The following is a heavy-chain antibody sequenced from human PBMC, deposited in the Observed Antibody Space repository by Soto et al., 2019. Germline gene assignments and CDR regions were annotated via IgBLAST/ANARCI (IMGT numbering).Heavy chain of an antibody. CDR3: ARAVIVGATGDDEYFQH. D-gene: IGHD1-26*01. CDR2: ISAYNGNT. CDR1: GYTFTSYG. Sequence: QVKLVQSGAEVKKPGASVKVSCKASGYTFTSYGISWVRQAPGQGLEWMGWISAYNGNTNYAQKLQGRVTMTTDTSTSTAYMELRSLRSDDTAVYYCARAVIVGATGDDEYFQHWGQGTLVTVSS. J-gene: IGHJ1*01. V-gene: IGHV1-18*04.